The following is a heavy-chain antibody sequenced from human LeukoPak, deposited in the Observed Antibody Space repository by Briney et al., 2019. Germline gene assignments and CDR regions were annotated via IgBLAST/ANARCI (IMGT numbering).Heavy chain of an antibody. V-gene: IGHV4-39*01. D-gene: IGHD3-16*02. CDR1: GGSISSSSYY. CDR3: ARLSAGRALDY. CDR2: IYYSGST. J-gene: IGHJ4*02. Sequence: SGTLSLTCTVSGGSISSSSYYWGWIRQPPGKGLEWIGCIYYSGSTYYNPSLKSRVTISVDTSKNQFSLKLSSVTAADTAVYYCARLSAGRALDYWGQGTLVTVSS.